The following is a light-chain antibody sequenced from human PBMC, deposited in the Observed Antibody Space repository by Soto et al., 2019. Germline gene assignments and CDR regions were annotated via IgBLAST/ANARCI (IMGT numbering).Light chain of an antibody. CDR3: QQSYSTPIT. V-gene: IGKV1-39*01. Sequence: DIQMTQSPSSLSASVGARVTITCRASQSISSYLNWYQQKPGKAPKLLIYAASSLQSGVPSRFSGSGSGTDFTLTIGSLQPDDFATYYCQQSYSTPITFGQGTRLEI. J-gene: IGKJ5*01. CDR1: QSISSY. CDR2: AAS.